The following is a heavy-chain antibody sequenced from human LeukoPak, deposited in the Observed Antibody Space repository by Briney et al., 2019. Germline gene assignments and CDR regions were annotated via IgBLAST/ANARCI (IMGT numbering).Heavy chain of an antibody. J-gene: IGHJ4*02. Sequence: GGSLRLSSAASGFTLSSYPMTWVRQAPGKGPEWVSFISDSGGITYYADSVKGRFTISRDNSKNTLYLQMNSLRADDTAIYYCAKSCNSGNCYYNYWGQGTLVTVSS. D-gene: IGHD2/OR15-2a*01. V-gene: IGHV3-23*01. CDR1: GFTLSSYP. CDR2: ISDSGGIT. CDR3: AKSCNSGNCYYNY.